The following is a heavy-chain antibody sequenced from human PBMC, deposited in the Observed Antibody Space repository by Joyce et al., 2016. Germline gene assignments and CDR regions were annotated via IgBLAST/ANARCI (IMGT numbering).Heavy chain of an antibody. CDR1: GFPFSSYV. Sequence: QVQLVESGGGVVQPGRSLRLSCAASGFPFSSYVMHWVRQAPGKGLEWVAVIWYDGSDKCYADSVKGRFTISRDNSRNTLYLQMDSLRAEDTAVYYCARNKDSGPDYWGQGILVTVS. CDR3: ARNKDSGPDY. D-gene: IGHD2-15*01. J-gene: IGHJ4*02. CDR2: IWYDGSDK. V-gene: IGHV3-33*01.